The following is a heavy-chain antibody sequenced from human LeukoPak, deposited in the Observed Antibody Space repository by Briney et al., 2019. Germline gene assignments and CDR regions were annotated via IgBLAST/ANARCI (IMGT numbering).Heavy chain of an antibody. J-gene: IGHJ4*02. V-gene: IGHV1-3*01. D-gene: IGHD2-21*02. CDR2: INAGNGNT. CDR1: GYTFTTYA. CDR3: ARGYCGGDCSVDY. Sequence: ASVKVSCKASGYTFTTYAMHWVRQAPGQRLEWMGWINAGNGNTKYSQKFQGRVTITGDTSASTAYMELSSLRSEDTAVYYCARGYCGGDCSVDYWGQGTLVTVSS.